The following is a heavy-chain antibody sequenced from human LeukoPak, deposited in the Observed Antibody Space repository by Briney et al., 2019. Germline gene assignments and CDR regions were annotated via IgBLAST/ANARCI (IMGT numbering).Heavy chain of an antibody. D-gene: IGHD2-21*01. CDR1: GFTFSSNY. CDR3: AKWAIIPHNWFDP. Sequence: GGSLRLSCAASGFTFSSNYMSWVRQAPGKGLEWVSVIYSSGNTYYADSVKGRFTISRDKSKNTVYLQMNSLRVEDTAVYYCAKWAIIPHNWFDPWGQGTLVIVSS. V-gene: IGHV3-66*01. CDR2: IYSSGNT. J-gene: IGHJ5*02.